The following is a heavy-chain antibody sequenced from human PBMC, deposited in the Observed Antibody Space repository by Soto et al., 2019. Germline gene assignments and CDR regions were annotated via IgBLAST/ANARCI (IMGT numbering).Heavy chain of an antibody. D-gene: IGHD7-27*01. Sequence: GGSLRLSCAASGFTFSNYDMSWVRQAPGKGLEWVSSISGSGGTTYYADSVKGQFSISRDNSKNTLYLQMNSLRAEDTAVYYCAKGPNWFSDYWGQGTLVTVSS. CDR1: GFTFSNYD. J-gene: IGHJ4*02. V-gene: IGHV3-23*01. CDR2: ISGSGGTT. CDR3: AKGPNWFSDY.